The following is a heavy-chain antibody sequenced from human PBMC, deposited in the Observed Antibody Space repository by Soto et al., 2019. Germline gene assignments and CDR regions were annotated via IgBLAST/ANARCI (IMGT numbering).Heavy chain of an antibody. CDR2: ISSSSSTI. D-gene: IGHD1-26*01. Sequence: PGGSLRLSCAASGFNFNTYSMNWVRQAPGKGLEWVSYISSSSSTIKYADSVKGRFTISRDNAKNSLYLQMNSLRAEDTAVYYCVRGPMPVGAITYWGQGTLVTVSS. V-gene: IGHV3-48*01. J-gene: IGHJ4*02. CDR3: VRGPMPVGAITY. CDR1: GFNFNTYS.